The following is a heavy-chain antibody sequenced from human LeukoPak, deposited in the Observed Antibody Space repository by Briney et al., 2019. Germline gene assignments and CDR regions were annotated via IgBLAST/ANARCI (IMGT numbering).Heavy chain of an antibody. CDR2: ISPTGVTT. D-gene: IGHD2/OR15-2a*01. CDR3: AKNFLAFVAYDS. V-gene: IGHV3-23*01. Sequence: GGSLRLSCAASGFSFSSSAMTWVRQAPGKGLEWVSAISPTGVTTYYADSVKGRFTVSRDNAKNTLYLRMNSLRTEDTAVYYCAKNFLAFVAYDSWGQGTLVTVSS. J-gene: IGHJ4*02. CDR1: GFSFSSSA.